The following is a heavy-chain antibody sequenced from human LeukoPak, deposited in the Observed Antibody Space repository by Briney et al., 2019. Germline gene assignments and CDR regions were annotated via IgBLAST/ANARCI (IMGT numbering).Heavy chain of an antibody. D-gene: IGHD3-22*01. J-gene: IGHJ3*02. CDR1: GGSISSYY. CDR3: ARDSYYYDSSGYPDAFDI. V-gene: IGHV4-59*01. Sequence: SETLSLTCTVSGGSISSYYWSWIRQPPGKGLEWIGYIYYSGSTNYNPSLKRRVTISVDTSKNQFSLKLSSVTAADTAVYYCARDSYYYDSSGYPDAFDIWGQGTMVTVSS. CDR2: IYYSGST.